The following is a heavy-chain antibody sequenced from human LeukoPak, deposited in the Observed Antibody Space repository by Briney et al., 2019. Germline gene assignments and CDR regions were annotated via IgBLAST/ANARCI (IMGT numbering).Heavy chain of an antibody. CDR3: AKVAMVRGVTLVSTYYFDY. J-gene: IGHJ4*02. CDR1: GFTFSSYA. V-gene: IGHV3-23*01. Sequence: GGSLRLSCAASGFTFSSYAMNWVRQAPGKGLEWVSAISGSGGSTYYADSVKGRFTISRDNSKNTLYLQMNSLRAEDTAVYYCAKVAMVRGVTLVSTYYFDYWGQGTLVTVSS. D-gene: IGHD3-10*01. CDR2: ISGSGGST.